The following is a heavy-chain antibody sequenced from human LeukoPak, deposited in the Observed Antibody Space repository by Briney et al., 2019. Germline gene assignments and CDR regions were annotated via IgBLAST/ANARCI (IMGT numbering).Heavy chain of an antibody. CDR3: ARETLSMVRGIIGAYYSYMDV. V-gene: IGHV3-20*04. Sequence: PGGSLRLSCTASGFTFDDYGMSWVRQAPGKGLEWVSGINWNGGSTGYADSVKGRFTISRDNAKNSLYLQLNSLRAEDTALYYCARETLSMVRGIIGAYYSYMDVWGKGTTVTVSS. CDR1: GFTFDDYG. CDR2: INWNGGST. D-gene: IGHD3-10*01. J-gene: IGHJ6*03.